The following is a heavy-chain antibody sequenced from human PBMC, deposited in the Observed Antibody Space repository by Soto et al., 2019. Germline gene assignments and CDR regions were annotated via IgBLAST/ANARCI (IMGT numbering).Heavy chain of an antibody. CDR2: IYYSGST. CDR1: GGSISSYY. Sequence: SETLSLTCTVSGGSISSYYWSWIRQPPGKGLEWIGYIYYSGSTNYNPSLKSRVTISVDTSKNQFSLKLSSVTAADTAVYYCARAYGDYVFDYWGQGTLVTAPQ. CDR3: ARAYGDYVFDY. D-gene: IGHD4-17*01. J-gene: IGHJ4*02. V-gene: IGHV4-59*01.